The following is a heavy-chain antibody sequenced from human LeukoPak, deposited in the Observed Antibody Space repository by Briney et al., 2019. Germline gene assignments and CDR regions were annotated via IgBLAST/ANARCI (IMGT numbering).Heavy chain of an antibody. D-gene: IGHD2-21*01. J-gene: IGHJ6*04. CDR1: GGTFSSYA. V-gene: IGHV1-69*13. Sequence: GASVKVSCKASGGTFSSYAISWVRQAPGQGLEWMGGIIPIFGTANYAQKFQGRVTITADESTSTAYMELSSLRSEDTAVYYCAREVVDGGYGMDVWGRGTTVTVSS. CDR2: IIPIFGTA. CDR3: AREVVDGGYGMDV.